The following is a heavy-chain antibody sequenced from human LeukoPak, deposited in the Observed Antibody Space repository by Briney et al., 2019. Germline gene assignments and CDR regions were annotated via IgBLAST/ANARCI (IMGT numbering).Heavy chain of an antibody. V-gene: IGHV3-20*04. CDR3: ARDVSSNWYSFNL. D-gene: IGHD6-13*01. CDR1: GFTFADYG. J-gene: IGHJ4*02. CDR2: INWDGGNK. Sequence: GGSLRLSCEDSGFTFADYGMSWVRQAPGKGLEWVCGINWDGGNKHCAESVRGRFTISRDNAKNALFLQMSSLRAEDTALYYCARDVSSNWYSFNLWGQGTLVTVS.